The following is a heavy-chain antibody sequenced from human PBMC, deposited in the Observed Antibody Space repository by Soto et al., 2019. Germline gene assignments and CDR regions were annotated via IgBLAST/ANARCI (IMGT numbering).Heavy chain of an antibody. J-gene: IGHJ6*02. D-gene: IGHD6-6*01. CDR2: IGKNGRDI. V-gene: IGHV3-48*03. CDR1: GFIFSEYE. CDR3: ERVISSIAAIGYYYYGMDL. Sequence: GGSLRLSCEVSGFIFSEYEFNWVRQAPGKGLEWVSYIGKNGRDIYDADSVKGRFTISRDNSKNTLYLQMNSLRAEDAAVYYCERVISSIAAIGYYYYGMDLWGQGTTVTVSS.